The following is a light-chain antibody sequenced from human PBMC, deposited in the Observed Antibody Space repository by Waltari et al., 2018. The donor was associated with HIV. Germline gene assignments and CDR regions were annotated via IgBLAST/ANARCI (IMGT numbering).Light chain of an antibody. Sequence: QSVLTQPPSASGTPGKRVTISCSGSSSHIGSKSVNWFQQVPGTAPKLLMYSDNQRPSGGPDRFSGSKSGTSASLAISGLQSEDEADYYCAAWDDSLDAWVFGGGTRLTVL. V-gene: IGLV1-44*01. CDR1: SSHIGSKS. CDR2: SDN. CDR3: AAWDDSLDAWV. J-gene: IGLJ3*02.